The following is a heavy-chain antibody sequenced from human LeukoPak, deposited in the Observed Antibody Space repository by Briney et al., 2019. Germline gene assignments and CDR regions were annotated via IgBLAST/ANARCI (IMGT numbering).Heavy chain of an antibody. CDR1: GGTFSSYA. V-gene: IGHV1-69*13. D-gene: IGHD3-10*01. CDR2: IIPIFGTA. Sequence: VASLKVSCTASGGTFSSYAISWVRQAPGQGLEWLVGIIPIFGTANYAQSLQGRVTITADESTSTVYMELSSLRSEDTAVYYCAGSTMVRGVIPPLDYWGQGTLVTVSS. J-gene: IGHJ4*02. CDR3: AGSTMVRGVIPPLDY.